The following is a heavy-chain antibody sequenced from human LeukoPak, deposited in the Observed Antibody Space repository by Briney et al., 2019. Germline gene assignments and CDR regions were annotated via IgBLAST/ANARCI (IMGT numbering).Heavy chain of an antibody. J-gene: IGHJ4*02. D-gene: IGHD3-9*01. V-gene: IGHV4-38-2*02. CDR3: ARVPILPYGLY. Sequence: PSETLSLTCTVSGYSISSGYHWGWIRQPPGKGLEWIGSIYHSGSTYYNPSLKSRVTISVDTSKNQFSLKLSSVTAADTAVYYCARVPILPYGLYWGQGTLVTVSS. CDR2: IYHSGST. CDR1: GYSISSGYH.